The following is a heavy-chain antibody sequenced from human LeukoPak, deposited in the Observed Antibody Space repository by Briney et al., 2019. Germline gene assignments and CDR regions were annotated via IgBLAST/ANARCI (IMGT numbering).Heavy chain of an antibody. CDR3: ARGDYGSGSYYNGSPPPGY. J-gene: IGHJ4*02. Sequence: GASVKVSCKASGYTFTGYYMHWVRQAPGQGLEWMGRINPSSGGTNYAQKFQGRVTMTRDTSISTAYMELSRLRSDDTAVYYCARGDYGSGSYYNGSPPPGYWGQGTLVTVSS. D-gene: IGHD3-10*01. CDR1: GYTFTGYY. V-gene: IGHV1-2*06. CDR2: INPSSGGT.